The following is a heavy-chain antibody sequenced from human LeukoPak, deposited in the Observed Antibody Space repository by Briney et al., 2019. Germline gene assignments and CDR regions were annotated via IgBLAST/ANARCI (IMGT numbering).Heavy chain of an antibody. D-gene: IGHD3-10*01. V-gene: IGHV1-8*01. Sequence: ASVKVSCKASGYTFTSYDINWVRQATGQGLEWMGWMNPNSGNTCYAQKFQGRVTMTRNTSISTAYMELSSLRAEDTAVYYCARVYYYGSGSYYRYFDYWGQGTLVTVSS. CDR2: MNPNSGNT. J-gene: IGHJ4*02. CDR1: GYTFTSYD. CDR3: ARVYYYGSGSYYRYFDY.